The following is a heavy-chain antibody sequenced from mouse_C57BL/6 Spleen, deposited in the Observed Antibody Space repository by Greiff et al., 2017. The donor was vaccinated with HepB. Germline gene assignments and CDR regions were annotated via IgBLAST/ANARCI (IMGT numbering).Heavy chain of an antibody. Sequence: VQLQQSGPELVKPGASVKMSCNASGYTFTDYNMHWVKQSHGKSLEWIGYINPNNGGTSYNQKFKGKATLTVNKSSSTAYMELRSLTSEDSAVYYCVREGDSSGSDYWGQGTTLTVSS. CDR3: VREGDSSGSDY. CDR2: INPNNGGT. V-gene: IGHV1-22*01. D-gene: IGHD3-2*02. J-gene: IGHJ2*01. CDR1: GYTFTDYN.